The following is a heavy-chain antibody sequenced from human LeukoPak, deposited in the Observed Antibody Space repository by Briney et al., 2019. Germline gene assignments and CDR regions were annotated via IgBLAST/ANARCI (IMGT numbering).Heavy chain of an antibody. CDR1: GFTFSTYG. J-gene: IGHJ6*03. Sequence: GGSLRLSCAASGFTFSTYGTVWVRQAPGKGLEGVAVIWFDGSNTYYADSVKGRFTISRDNSKNTLYLQMNSVRAEDTAVYYCAKGGGYCSGGSCSRNYYYYYMDVWGKGTTVTVSS. CDR3: AKGGGYCSGGSCSRNYYYYYMDV. D-gene: IGHD2-15*01. CDR2: IWFDGSNT. V-gene: IGHV3-33*06.